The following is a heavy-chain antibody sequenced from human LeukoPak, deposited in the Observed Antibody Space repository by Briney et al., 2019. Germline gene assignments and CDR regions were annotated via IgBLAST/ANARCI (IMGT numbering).Heavy chain of an antibody. CDR1: GGSVSSYY. Sequence: SETLSLTCTVSGGSVSSYYWSWIRQPPGKGLEWIGYVYYTGSTNYDPSLKSRVMISVDASKNQFSLKLSSVTAADTAVYYCARLGIDYDILTGYIPDAFDIWGQGTMVTVSS. CDR2: VYYTGST. J-gene: IGHJ3*02. V-gene: IGHV4-59*08. CDR3: ARLGIDYDILTGYIPDAFDI. D-gene: IGHD3-9*01.